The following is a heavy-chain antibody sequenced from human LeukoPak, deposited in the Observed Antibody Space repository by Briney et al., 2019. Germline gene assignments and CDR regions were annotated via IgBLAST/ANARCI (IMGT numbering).Heavy chain of an antibody. CDR3: ARDEPKRGYCSSTSCSAFDY. V-gene: IGHV3-33*01. D-gene: IGHD2-2*01. Sequence: GGSLRLYCAASGFTFSSYGMHWVRQAPGKGLEWVAVIWYDGSNKYYADSVKGRFTISRDNSKNTLYLQMNSLRAEDTAVYYCARDEPKRGYCSSTSCSAFDYWGQGTLVTVSS. J-gene: IGHJ4*02. CDR1: GFTFSSYG. CDR2: IWYDGSNK.